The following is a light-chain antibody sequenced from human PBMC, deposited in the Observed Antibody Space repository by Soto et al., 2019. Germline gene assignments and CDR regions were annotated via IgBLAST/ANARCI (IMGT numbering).Light chain of an antibody. J-gene: IGLJ3*02. CDR3: CSHAGGSSWV. V-gene: IGLV2-11*01. CDR2: DVT. CDR1: SGDVGAYDR. Sequence: QSALTQPRSVSGSPGQSVTISCTGTSGDVGAYDRVSWYQHHPTKAPKLIIYDVTNRPSGVPYRFSGYKSGSTASLTISGLQAEDEADYYCCSHAGGSSWVFGGGTKLTVL.